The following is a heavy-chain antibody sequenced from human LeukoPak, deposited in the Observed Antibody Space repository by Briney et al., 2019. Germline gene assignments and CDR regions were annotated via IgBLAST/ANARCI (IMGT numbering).Heavy chain of an antibody. CDR2: INYSVST. D-gene: IGHD1-20*01. Sequence: SETLSLTCAVYGGSFSGYYWSWIRQPPGKGLEWIGEINYSVSTKYLPSLKSRVTISVDTSKNQFSLNLSSVTAADTAVYYCARELTGTTTFDYWGQGTLVTVSS. CDR3: ARELTGTTTFDY. CDR1: GGSFSGYY. V-gene: IGHV4-34*01. J-gene: IGHJ4*02.